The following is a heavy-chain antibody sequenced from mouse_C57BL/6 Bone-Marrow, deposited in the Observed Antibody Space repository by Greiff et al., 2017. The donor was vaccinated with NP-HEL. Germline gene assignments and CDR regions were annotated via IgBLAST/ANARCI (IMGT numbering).Heavy chain of an antibody. J-gene: IGHJ4*01. CDR2: IDPSDSYT. Sequence: QVQLQQPGAELVMPGASVKLSCKASGYTFTSYWMHWVKQRPGQGLEWIGEIDPSDSYTNYNQKFKGKSTLTVDKSSSTAYMQLSSLTSEDSAVSYCAREFYYGSRYNYAMDYWGQGTSVTVSS. CDR1: GYTFTSYW. CDR3: AREFYYGSRYNYAMDY. D-gene: IGHD1-1*01. V-gene: IGHV1-69*01.